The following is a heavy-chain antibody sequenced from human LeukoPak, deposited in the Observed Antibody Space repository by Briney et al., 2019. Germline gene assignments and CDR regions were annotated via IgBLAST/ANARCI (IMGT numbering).Heavy chain of an antibody. Sequence: GMSLRLSCAASGFIFSDHGMHWVRQAPGKGLEWVAVISHDESQTKYGDSVRGRFTISRDNSKNTLYLQINSLRAEDKAVYYCARDDSPVTTWLDYWGQGTLVTVSS. V-gene: IGHV3-30*03. J-gene: IGHJ4*02. CDR1: GFIFSDHG. CDR3: ARDDSPVTTWLDY. CDR2: ISHDESQT. D-gene: IGHD4-17*01.